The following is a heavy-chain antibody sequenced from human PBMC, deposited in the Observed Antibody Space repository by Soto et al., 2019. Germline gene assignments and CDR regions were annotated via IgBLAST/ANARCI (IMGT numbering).Heavy chain of an antibody. J-gene: IGHJ4*02. CDR2: IYYSGST. CDR1: GGSINSYS. V-gene: IGHV4-59*01. Sequence: SETLSLTCTVSGGSINSYSWSWIRQSPGKGLEWIGHIYYSGSTSYSPSLKSRVSISVDTSKNQFSLEVHSVTAADTAVYYCARAGTNMVQFDYWGQGTLVTVSS. D-gene: IGHD3-10*01. CDR3: ARAGTNMVQFDY.